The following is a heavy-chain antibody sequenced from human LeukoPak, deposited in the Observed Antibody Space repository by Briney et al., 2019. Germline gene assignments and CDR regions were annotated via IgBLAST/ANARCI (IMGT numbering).Heavy chain of an antibody. CDR3: AKDMGYSSSSGDAFDV. J-gene: IGHJ3*01. D-gene: IGHD6-6*01. Sequence: GGSLRLSCAASGFTFSSYSMSWVRQPPGKGLEWVSAISGSGGSTYYADSVKGRFTISRDNSKHTLYLQMNSLRAEDTAVYYCAKDMGYSSSSGDAFDVWGQGTMVTVSS. CDR1: GFTFSSYS. V-gene: IGHV3-23*01. CDR2: ISGSGGST.